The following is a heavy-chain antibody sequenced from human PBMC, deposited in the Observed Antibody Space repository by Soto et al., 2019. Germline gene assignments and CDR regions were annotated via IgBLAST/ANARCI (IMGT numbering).Heavy chain of an antibody. V-gene: IGHV3-33*01. D-gene: IGHD3-10*01. CDR2: IWNDGTNK. Sequence: QVQLVESGGGVVQPGRSLRLSGAASGFTFSNYGMHWVRQAPGKGLEWVAVIWNDGTNKYYADSVQGRFTISRDNSKNTLYLQLTSLRAEDTAVYQCARGPGRGEPPFDYWGQGTLVTVSS. J-gene: IGHJ4*02. CDR3: ARGPGRGEPPFDY. CDR1: GFTFSNYG.